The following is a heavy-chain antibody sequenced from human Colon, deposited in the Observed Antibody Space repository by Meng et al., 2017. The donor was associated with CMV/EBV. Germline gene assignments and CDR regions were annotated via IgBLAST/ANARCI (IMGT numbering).Heavy chain of an antibody. V-gene: IGHV4-31*03. CDR2: IYYSGST. CDR3: ARGRRGPSY. CDR1: GGSISSSGYY. J-gene: IGHJ4*02. D-gene: IGHD6-6*01. Sequence: LTCSVSGGSISSSGYYWSWIRQHPGKGLEWIGYIYYSGSTYYNPSLKSRVTISVDTSKNQFSLKLSSVTAADTAVYYCARGRRGPSYWGQGTLVTVSS.